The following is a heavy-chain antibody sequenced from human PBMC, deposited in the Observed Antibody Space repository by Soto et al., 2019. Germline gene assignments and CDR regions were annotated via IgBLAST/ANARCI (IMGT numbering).Heavy chain of an antibody. CDR1: GFTLSTYA. J-gene: IGHJ6*02. Sequence: GGSLRLSCVASGFTLSTYAMSWVRQAPGKGLEWVSGIIGSGGSTYYADSVKGRFTISRDNSKNTLYLQMNSLRAEDTAVYYCARDMVRGVDVWGQGTTVTVSS. CDR2: IIGSGGST. V-gene: IGHV3-23*01. CDR3: ARDMVRGVDV. D-gene: IGHD3-10*01.